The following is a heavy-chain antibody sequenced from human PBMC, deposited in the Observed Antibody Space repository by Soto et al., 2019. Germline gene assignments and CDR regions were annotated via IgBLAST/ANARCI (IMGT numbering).Heavy chain of an antibody. Sequence: PSETLSLTCTVSGGSISSGVYYWIWIRQHPGKGLEWIGYIYYSGSTYYNPSLKSRVTISVDTSKNQFSLKLSSVTAADTAVYYCARAKKGIAAAENWFDPWGQGTLVTGS. J-gene: IGHJ5*02. CDR1: GGSISSGVYY. CDR2: IYYSGST. CDR3: ARAKKGIAAAENWFDP. V-gene: IGHV4-31*03. D-gene: IGHD6-13*01.